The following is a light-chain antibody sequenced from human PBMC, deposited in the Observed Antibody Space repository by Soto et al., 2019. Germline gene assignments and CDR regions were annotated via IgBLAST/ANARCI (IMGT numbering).Light chain of an antibody. CDR1: QGISSY. Sequence: AIRMTQSPSSLSASTGDRVTITCRASQGISSYLAWYQQKPGKAPKLLIYAASTLQSGVPSRFSGSGSGTDFTLSMSCLQSEDFATYCCQQYYSYPLTFGGGTKVDI. V-gene: IGKV1-8*01. CDR2: AAS. J-gene: IGKJ4*01. CDR3: QQYYSYPLT.